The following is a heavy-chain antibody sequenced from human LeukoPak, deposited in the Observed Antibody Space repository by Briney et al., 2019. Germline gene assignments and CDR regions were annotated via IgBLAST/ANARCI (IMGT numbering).Heavy chain of an antibody. V-gene: IGHV4-59*01. Sequence: PSETLSLTCTVSGGSISSYYWSWIRQPPGKGLDWIGYIYYSGSTNYNPSLKSRVTISVDTSKSQFSLKLSSMTAADTAVYYCARVPDYGGDADAFDLWGQGTMVTVSS. CDR1: GGSISSYY. CDR3: ARVPDYGGDADAFDL. J-gene: IGHJ3*01. D-gene: IGHD2-21*02. CDR2: IYYSGST.